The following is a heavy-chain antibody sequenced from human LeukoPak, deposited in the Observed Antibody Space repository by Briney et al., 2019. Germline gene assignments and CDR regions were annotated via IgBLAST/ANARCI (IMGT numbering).Heavy chain of an antibody. J-gene: IGHJ3*02. V-gene: IGHV4-4*07. CDR2: IYTSGST. Sequence: SETLSLTCTVSGGSISSSYWSWIRQPAGKGLEWIGRIYTSGSTNYNPSLKSRVTMSVDTSKNQFSLKLSSVTAADTAVYYCARDLPYYGERDAFDIWGQGTMVAVSS. D-gene: IGHD4-17*01. CDR3: ARDLPYYGERDAFDI. CDR1: GGSISSSY.